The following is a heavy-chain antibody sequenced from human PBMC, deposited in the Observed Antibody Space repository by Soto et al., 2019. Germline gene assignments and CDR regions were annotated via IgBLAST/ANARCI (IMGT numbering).Heavy chain of an antibody. CDR2: IYYSGTT. V-gene: IGHV4-31*03. Sequence: QVQLQESGPGLVKPSQTLSLTCTVSGGSISSGGYYWSWIRQHPGKGLEWLGYIYYSGTTYYNPSLRSRVTTTVDTSKNQFSLRLTSVTAADTAGYYCARSVDPWGQGTLVTVSS. CDR1: GGSISSGGYY. CDR3: ARSVDP. J-gene: IGHJ5*02.